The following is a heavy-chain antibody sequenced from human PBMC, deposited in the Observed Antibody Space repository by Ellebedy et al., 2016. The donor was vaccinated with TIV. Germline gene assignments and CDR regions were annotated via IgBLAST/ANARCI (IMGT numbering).Heavy chain of an antibody. CDR3: ARSSRNYWYFDV. CDR1: GFTFSSYA. CDR2: TKQDGTQQ. V-gene: IGHV3-7*03. J-gene: IGHJ2*01. Sequence: GESLKISCAASGFTFSSYAMSWVRQAPGKGLEWVATTKQDGTQQYYAGSVGGRFIISRDNAKNSVYLRVNDPRDEDTAVYFCARSSRNYWYFDVWGRGTLVTVSS.